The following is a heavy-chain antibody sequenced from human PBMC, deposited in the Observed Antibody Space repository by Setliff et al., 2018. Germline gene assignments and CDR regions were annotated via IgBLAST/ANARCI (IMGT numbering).Heavy chain of an antibody. J-gene: IGHJ4*02. D-gene: IGHD5-12*01. CDR1: GGSFTPYY. CDR3: AAVVATSLNYVDN. CDR2: VYYSGTA. Sequence: PSETLSLTCTVSGGSFTPYYWSWIRQPPGKGLEWIGYVYYSGTAYYNPSLKSRVTVIVDTSKNQFSLKLSSVTAADTAVYYCAAVVATSLNYVDNWGQGTLVTVSS. V-gene: IGHV4-59*01.